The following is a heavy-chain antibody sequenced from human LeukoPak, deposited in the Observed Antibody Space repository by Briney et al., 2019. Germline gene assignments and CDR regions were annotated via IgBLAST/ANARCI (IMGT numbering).Heavy chain of an antibody. D-gene: IGHD3-22*01. CDR3: ARERDFYDSSGSPSY. CDR2: MYYSGST. Sequence: SETLSLTCTVSGGSISSSDYYWGWIRQPPGKGLEWIGSMYYSGSTYHNPSLKSRVTISVDTSKNQFSLKVRSVTAADTAVYYCARERDFYDSSGSPSYWGQGTLVIVSS. CDR1: GGSISSSDYY. J-gene: IGHJ4*02. V-gene: IGHV4-39*07.